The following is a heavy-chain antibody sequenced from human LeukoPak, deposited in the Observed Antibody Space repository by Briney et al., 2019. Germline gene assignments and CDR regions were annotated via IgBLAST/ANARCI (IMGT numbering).Heavy chain of an antibody. V-gene: IGHV1-46*01. CDR3: AREESGGYFDY. D-gene: IGHD2-8*02. J-gene: IGHJ4*02. Sequence: ASLKVSSKASGFTFTNYYMHWVRQAPGQRLEWMGLINPSGSNTNYAQKFRGRVTMTRDTSATTVYMELSSLRSEDTAVYYCAREESGGYFDYGGQGTLVTVSS. CDR1: GFTFTNYY. CDR2: INPSGSNT.